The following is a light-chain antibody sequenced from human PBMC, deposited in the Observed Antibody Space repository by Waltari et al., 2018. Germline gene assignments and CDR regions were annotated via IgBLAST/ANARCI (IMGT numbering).Light chain of an antibody. V-gene: IGKV3-20*01. CDR2: GAS. Sequence: EIVLTQSPGTLSLSPGERATLSCRASQSISSIYLSWYQQKPGQAPRLLVYGASSRPTGLPDRFRGSGSGTDFTLTISRLEPEDFAVYYCQQYGSSPPEITFGPGTKVDIK. CDR3: QQYGSSPPEIT. CDR1: QSISSIY. J-gene: IGKJ3*01.